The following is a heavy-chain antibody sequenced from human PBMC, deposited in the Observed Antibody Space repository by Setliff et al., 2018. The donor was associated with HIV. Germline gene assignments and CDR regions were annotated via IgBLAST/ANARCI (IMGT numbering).Heavy chain of an antibody. Sequence: PSETLSLTCTVSGGYITTYYWSWIRQPPGKGLEWIGYIYTSGSTNYNPSLKSRVTISVDTSKNQFSLKLSSVTAADTAVYYCARGSFIGDYYYFDYWGQGTLVTVSS. D-gene: IGHD3-10*01. CDR1: GGYITTYY. CDR3: ARGSFIGDYYYFDY. V-gene: IGHV4-4*08. J-gene: IGHJ4*02. CDR2: IYTSGST.